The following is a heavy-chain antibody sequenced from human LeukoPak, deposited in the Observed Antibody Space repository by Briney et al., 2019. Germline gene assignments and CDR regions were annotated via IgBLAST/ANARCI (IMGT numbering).Heavy chain of an antibody. J-gene: IGHJ1*01. V-gene: IGHV1-8*01. Sequence: ASVRVSRKASGDTFSSYDINWVRQATGQGLEWMGWMNPNSGNTGYAQKFQGRLNMTRNTSISTAYMELSSLRSEGTAVYYCARRVGSGWPVQHWGQGTLVTVSS. CDR3: ARRVGSGWPVQH. CDR1: GDTFSSYD. CDR2: MNPNSGNT. D-gene: IGHD3-22*01.